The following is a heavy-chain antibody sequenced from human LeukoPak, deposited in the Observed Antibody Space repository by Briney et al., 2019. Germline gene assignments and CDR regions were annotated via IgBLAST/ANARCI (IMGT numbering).Heavy chain of an antibody. CDR3: ARSALVGYYDSSGYGFDY. D-gene: IGHD3-22*01. CDR1: GGTFSSYA. Sequence: SVKVSCKASGGTFSSYAISWVRQAPGEGLEWMGGIIPIFGTANYAQKFQGRVTITTDESTSTAYMELSSLRSEDTAVYYCARSALVGYYDSSGYGFDYWGQGTLVTVSS. V-gene: IGHV1-69*05. J-gene: IGHJ4*02. CDR2: IIPIFGTA.